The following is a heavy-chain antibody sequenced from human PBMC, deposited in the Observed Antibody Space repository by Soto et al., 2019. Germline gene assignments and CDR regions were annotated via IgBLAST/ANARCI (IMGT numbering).Heavy chain of an antibody. CDR3: TSFLSYGSGSYPPNYYFDY. J-gene: IGHJ4*02. CDR1: GFTSGDYA. Sequence: PGGSLRLSFTASGFTSGDYAMSWFRQAPGKGLEWVGFIRSKAYARTTEYAAYVKGRFTTPRDDSKRIAYLQMNSLKTEDTAVYYCTSFLSYGSGSYPPNYYFDYWGQGTLVNVSS. V-gene: IGHV3-49*03. D-gene: IGHD3-10*01. CDR2: IRSKAYARTT.